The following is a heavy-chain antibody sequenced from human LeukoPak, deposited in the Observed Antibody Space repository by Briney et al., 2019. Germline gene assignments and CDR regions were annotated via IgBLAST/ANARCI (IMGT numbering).Heavy chain of an antibody. CDR1: GGTFSSYA. CDR3: AREGGYSGYRNAFDI. D-gene: IGHD5-12*01. Sequence: ASVKVSCKASGGTFSSYAISWVRQAPGQGLEWMGIINPSGGSTSYAQKFQGRVTMTRDTSTSTVYMELSSLRSEDTAVYYCAREGGYSGYRNAFDIWGQGTMVTVSS. CDR2: INPSGGST. V-gene: IGHV1-46*01. J-gene: IGHJ3*02.